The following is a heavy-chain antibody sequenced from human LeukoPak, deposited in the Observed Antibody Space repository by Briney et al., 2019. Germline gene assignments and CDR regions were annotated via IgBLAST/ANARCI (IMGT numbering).Heavy chain of an antibody. V-gene: IGHV3-33*01. CDR1: GFSLSNYG. D-gene: IGHD4-17*01. Sequence: PGTSLTLSCTASGFSLSNYGMHWVRQAPGKGLEWVAIIWGDQRYKHYADSVKGRFTISRDNSKNTLYLEMNSLRVEDTAVYYCARDSPVRANDFDNWGQGTLVTVSS. CDR3: ARDSPVRANDFDN. CDR2: IWGDQRYK. J-gene: IGHJ4*02.